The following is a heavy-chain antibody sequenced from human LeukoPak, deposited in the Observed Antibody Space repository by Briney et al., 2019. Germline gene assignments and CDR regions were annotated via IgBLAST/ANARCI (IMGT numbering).Heavy chain of an antibody. V-gene: IGHV3-30-3*01. J-gene: IGHJ4*02. CDR3: ARGYCSGGSCYKSDY. Sequence: GGSLRLSCAASGFTFSSYAMHWVRQAPGKGLEWVVIISYDGSNKYYADSVKGRFTISRDNSKNTLYLQMNSLRAEDTAVYYCARGYCSGGSCYKSDYWGQGTLVTVSS. CDR2: ISYDGSNK. CDR1: GFTFSSYA. D-gene: IGHD2-15*01.